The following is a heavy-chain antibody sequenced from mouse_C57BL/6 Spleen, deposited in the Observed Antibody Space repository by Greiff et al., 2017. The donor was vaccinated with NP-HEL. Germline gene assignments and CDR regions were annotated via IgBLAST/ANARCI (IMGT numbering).Heavy chain of an antibody. Sequence: EVQLVESGPGLVKPSQSLSLTCSVTGYSITSGYYWNWIRQFPGNKLEWMGYISYDGSNNYNPSLKNRIPITRDTSKNQFFLKLNSVTTEDTATYYCARVYDGYYFDYWGQGTTLTVSS. CDR2: ISYDGSN. CDR1: GYSITSGYY. CDR3: ARVYDGYYFDY. D-gene: IGHD2-3*01. V-gene: IGHV3-6*01. J-gene: IGHJ2*01.